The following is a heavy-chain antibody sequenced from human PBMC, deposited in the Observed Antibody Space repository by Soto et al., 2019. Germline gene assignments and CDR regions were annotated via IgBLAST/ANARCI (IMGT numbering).Heavy chain of an antibody. J-gene: IGHJ4*02. Sequence: ASVKVSCKVSGYTLTELSMHWVRQAPGKGLEWMGGFDPEDGETIYAQKFQGRVAMTEDTSTDTAYMELSSLRSEDTAVYYCATAAYYYDSSGYYFDYWGQGTLVTVSS. CDR1: GYTLTELS. D-gene: IGHD3-22*01. V-gene: IGHV1-24*01. CDR3: ATAAYYYDSSGYYFDY. CDR2: FDPEDGET.